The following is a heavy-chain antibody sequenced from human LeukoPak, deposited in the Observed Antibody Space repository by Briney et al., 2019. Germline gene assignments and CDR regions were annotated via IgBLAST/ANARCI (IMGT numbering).Heavy chain of an antibody. CDR1: GGSFSGYY. V-gene: IGHV4-34*01. CDR2: INHSGST. D-gene: IGHD2-21*01. Sequence: PSETLSLTCAVYGGSFSGYYWSWIRQPPGKGLEWIGEINHSGSTNYNPSLKSRVTISVDTSKNQFSLKLSSVTAEDTAVYYCAAAGAYWYFDLWGRGTLVTVSS. CDR3: AAAGAYWYFDL. J-gene: IGHJ2*01.